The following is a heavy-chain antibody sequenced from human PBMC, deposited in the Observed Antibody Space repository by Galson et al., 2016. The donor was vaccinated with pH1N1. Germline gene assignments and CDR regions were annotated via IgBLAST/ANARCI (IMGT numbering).Heavy chain of an antibody. CDR1: DYSFKSYW. CDR2: VYPENSDV. CDR3: ARGGQYFYGSGRFLFHTHYFDP. V-gene: IGHV5-51*01. J-gene: IGHJ5*02. D-gene: IGHD3-10*01. Sequence: QSGADVKKPGESLRISCKASDYSFKSYWIAWVRQRPGKGLECVGFVYPENSDVKYSPSFQGHVTISADKSTTTAFLQWSSLKASDAAIYYCARGGQYFYGSGRFLFHTHYFDPWGQGTLVTVSS.